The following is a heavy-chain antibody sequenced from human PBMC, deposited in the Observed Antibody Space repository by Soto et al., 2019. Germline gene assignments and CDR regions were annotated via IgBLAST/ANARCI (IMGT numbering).Heavy chain of an antibody. CDR3: ARGCMGWGSCYSTDYYYGMGV. CDR1: GFTFSSYA. CDR2: ISCDGSNK. J-gene: IGHJ6*02. D-gene: IGHD2-15*01. Sequence: PGGSLRLSCAASGFTFSSYAMHWVRPAPGKGLEWVAVISCDGSNKYYADSVKGRFTISRDNSKYTLYLQMNSMRDEDTAVYYCARGCMGWGSCYSTDYYYGMGVWGQGTTVTVSS. V-gene: IGHV3-30-3*01.